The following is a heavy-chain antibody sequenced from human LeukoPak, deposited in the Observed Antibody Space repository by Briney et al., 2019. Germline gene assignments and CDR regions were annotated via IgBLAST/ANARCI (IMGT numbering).Heavy chain of an antibody. V-gene: IGHV3-66*01. D-gene: IGHD3-10*01. CDR1: GFTVSSNY. CDR2: IYSGGST. Sequence: GGSLRLSCAASGFTVSSNYMSWVRQAPGKGLEWVSVIYSGGSTYYADSVKGRFTISRDISKNTLFLQMNSLRGEDTAVYYCTRDPLWFGELSAFDIWGQGTMVTVSS. J-gene: IGHJ3*02. CDR3: TRDPLWFGELSAFDI.